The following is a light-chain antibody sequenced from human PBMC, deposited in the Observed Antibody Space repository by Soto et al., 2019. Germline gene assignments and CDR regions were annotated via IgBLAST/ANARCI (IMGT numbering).Light chain of an antibody. CDR1: SSDVGGYNY. Sequence: QSALTQPASVSGSPGQSITSSCTGTSSDVGGYNYVSWYQQHPGKAPKLMIYDVSNRPSGVSNRFSGSKSGNTASLTISGLQAEDEADYYCSSYTSSSTFYVFGTGTKLTVL. CDR3: SSYTSSSTFYV. CDR2: DVS. J-gene: IGLJ1*01. V-gene: IGLV2-14*01.